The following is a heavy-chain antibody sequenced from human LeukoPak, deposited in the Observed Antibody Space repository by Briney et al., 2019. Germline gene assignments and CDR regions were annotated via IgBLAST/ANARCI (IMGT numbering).Heavy chain of an antibody. CDR3: ARGERATTAVDY. D-gene: IGHD1-26*01. J-gene: IGHJ4*02. CDR1: GFTFDDYA. CDR2: ISWNSGRI. Sequence: GGSLRLSCAASGFTFDDYAMHWVRQAPGKGLEWVSGISWNSGRIGYADSVKGRFTISRDNAKNSLHLQMNSLRAEDTAVYYCARGERATTAVDYWGQGTLVTVSS. V-gene: IGHV3-9*01.